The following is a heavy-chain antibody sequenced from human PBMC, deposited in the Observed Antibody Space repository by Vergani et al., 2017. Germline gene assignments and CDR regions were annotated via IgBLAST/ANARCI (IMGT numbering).Heavy chain of an antibody. CDR3: ARGDYYGSGSSIDY. CDR2: IYTSGST. J-gene: IGHJ4*02. Sequence: QVQLQESGPGLVKPSETLSLTCTVSGGSISSYYWSWIRQPAGQGLEWVGRIYTSGSTNYNPSLKSRVTMSVDTSKNQFSLKLSSVTGADTAVYYCARGDYYGSGSSIDYWGQGTLVTVSS. D-gene: IGHD3-10*01. CDR1: GGSISSYY. V-gene: IGHV4-4*07.